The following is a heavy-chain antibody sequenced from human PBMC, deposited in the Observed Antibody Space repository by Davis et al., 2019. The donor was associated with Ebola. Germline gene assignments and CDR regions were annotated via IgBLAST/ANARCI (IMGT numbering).Heavy chain of an antibody. J-gene: IGHJ6*02. V-gene: IGHV6-1*01. CDR1: GDSVSSNSAA. D-gene: IGHD6-19*01. CDR2: TYYRSKWYN. CDR3: ARVVGSGSGPYYGMDV. Sequence: SQTLSLTCAISGDSVSSNSAACNWIRHSPSRGLEWLGRTYYRSKWYNDYAVSVKSRITINPDTSKNQFSLQLNSVTPEDTAVYYCARVVGSGSGPYYGMDVWGQGTTVTVSS.